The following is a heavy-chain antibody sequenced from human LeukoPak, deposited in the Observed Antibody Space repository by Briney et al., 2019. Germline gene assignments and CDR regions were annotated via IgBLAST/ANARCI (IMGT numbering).Heavy chain of an antibody. Sequence: GASVKVSCKASGYTFTGYYMHWVRQAPGQGLEWMGIINPSGGSTSYAQKFQGRVTMTRDTSTSTVYMELSSLRSEDTAVYYCARGNYDILTGYYIPFDYWGQGTLVTVSS. D-gene: IGHD3-9*01. V-gene: IGHV1-46*01. J-gene: IGHJ4*02. CDR1: GYTFTGYY. CDR2: INPSGGST. CDR3: ARGNYDILTGYYIPFDY.